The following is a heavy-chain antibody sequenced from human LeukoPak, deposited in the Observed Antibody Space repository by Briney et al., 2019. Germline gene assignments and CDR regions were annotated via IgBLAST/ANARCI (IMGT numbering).Heavy chain of an antibody. CDR1: GFTFSMYA. V-gene: IGHV3-23*01. Sequence: GGSRRPSCPAPGFTFSMYATSWVRHAPGKGLEWVSAISGSVSSTYYATCVKGRFTTSRDNSKNTLYLQMNSLRAEDTAVYYCASFRVPAAIPDYYYGMDVWGKGTTVTASS. J-gene: IGHJ6*04. CDR2: ISGSVSST. CDR3: ASFRVPAAIPDYYYGMDV. D-gene: IGHD2-2*01.